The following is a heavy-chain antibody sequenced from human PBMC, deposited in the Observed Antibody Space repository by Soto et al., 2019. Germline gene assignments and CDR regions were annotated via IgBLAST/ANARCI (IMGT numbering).Heavy chain of an antibody. J-gene: IGHJ5*01. Sequence: QLQLQESGPGLVKPSETLSLTCTVSGGSISSGNYYWGWIRQPPGKGLEWIGSIYYTGSTYYNPSLKSRVPISVDTSKNQLSLKLSSVTAADTAVYHCASEWNGFDSWGQGTLVTVSS. CDR1: GGSISSGNYY. D-gene: IGHD3-3*01. CDR3: ASEWNGFDS. CDR2: IYYTGST. V-gene: IGHV4-39*01.